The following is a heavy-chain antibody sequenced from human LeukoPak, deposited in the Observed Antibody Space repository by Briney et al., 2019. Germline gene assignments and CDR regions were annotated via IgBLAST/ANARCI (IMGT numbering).Heavy chain of an antibody. D-gene: IGHD6-19*01. Sequence: GRSLRLSCAASGFTFSSYGMHWVRQAPGKGLEWVAVIWYDGSNKYYADSVKGRFTISRDNSKNTLYLQMNSLRAEDTAVYYCAREYSSGWYYYDYWGQGTLATVSS. V-gene: IGHV3-33*01. CDR2: IWYDGSNK. J-gene: IGHJ4*02. CDR1: GFTFSSYG. CDR3: AREYSSGWYYYDY.